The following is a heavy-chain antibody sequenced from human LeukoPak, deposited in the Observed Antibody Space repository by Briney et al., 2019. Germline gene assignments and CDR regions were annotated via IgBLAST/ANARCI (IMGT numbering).Heavy chain of an antibody. V-gene: IGHV1-69*05. D-gene: IGHD4-23*01. Sequence: ASVKVSCKASGGTFSSYAISWVRQAPGQGLEWMGGIIPIFGTANYAQKFQGRVTVTRDTSTSTVYMELSSLRSEDTAVYYCARGRNSRAEDYWGQGTLVTVSS. CDR2: IIPIFGTA. CDR3: ARGRNSRAEDY. J-gene: IGHJ4*02. CDR1: GGTFSSYA.